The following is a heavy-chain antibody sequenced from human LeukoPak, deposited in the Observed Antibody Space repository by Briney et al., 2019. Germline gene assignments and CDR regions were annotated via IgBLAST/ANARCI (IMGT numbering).Heavy chain of an antibody. CDR3: AKVRFSDSGRDGLDS. D-gene: IGHD5-12*01. CDR1: VFSFSSYG. V-gene: IGHV3-30*02. CDR2: IRYDGRNK. J-gene: IGHJ5*01. Sequence: GGALRLSCAASVFSFSSYGMHWVRQASGRGLEWVAFIRYDGRNKDYADSVKGRFTISRDNSKTTLYLEMNSLRAENTAVYHCAKVRFSDSGRDGLDSWGQGTLVTVSS.